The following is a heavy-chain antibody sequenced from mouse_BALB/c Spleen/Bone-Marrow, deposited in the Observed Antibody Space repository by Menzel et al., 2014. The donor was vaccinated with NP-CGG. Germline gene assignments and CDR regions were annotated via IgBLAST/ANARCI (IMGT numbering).Heavy chain of an antibody. Sequence: HVQLQQSGAELVKSGASVKLSCKTSGYTFTSYWIQWVKQRPGQGLGWIGEIFPGTVTPYYHEKFKGKATLTIDTSSSTASMQLSSLTSEDSAVYFCARRGYGYLDYWRQGTPLTVSS. CDR3: ARRGYGYLDY. CDR1: GYTFTSYW. J-gene: IGHJ2*01. D-gene: IGHD2-10*02. V-gene: IGHV1S132*01. CDR2: IFPGTVTP.